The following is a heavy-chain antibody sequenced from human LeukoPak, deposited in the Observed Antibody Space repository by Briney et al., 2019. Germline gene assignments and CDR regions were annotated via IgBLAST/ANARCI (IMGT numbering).Heavy chain of an antibody. CDR2: INPSGGST. CDR3: AREGPSEYGSRVAARNDY. Sequence: ASVTVSCKASGYTFTSYYMHWVRQAPGQGLEWMGIINPSGGSTSYAQKFQGRVTMTRDTSTSTVYMELSSLRSEDTAVYYCAREGPSEYGSRVAARNDYWGQGTLVTVSS. J-gene: IGHJ4*02. V-gene: IGHV1-46*03. CDR1: GYTFTSYY. D-gene: IGHD6-6*01.